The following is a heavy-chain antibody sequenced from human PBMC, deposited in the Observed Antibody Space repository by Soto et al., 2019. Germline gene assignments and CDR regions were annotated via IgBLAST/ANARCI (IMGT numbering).Heavy chain of an antibody. CDR2: ITSGSSTI. Sequence: GGSLSLSCVVSGFTFNSYSMDWVRQAPGKGLEWVSYITSGSSTIHYADSVKGRFTISRDNAKNSVFLQMNSLRVEDTAVYYCVRDAGSLGYWGQGTLVTVS. V-gene: IGHV3-48*01. CDR1: GFTFNSYS. CDR3: VRDAGSLGY. D-gene: IGHD3-10*01. J-gene: IGHJ4*02.